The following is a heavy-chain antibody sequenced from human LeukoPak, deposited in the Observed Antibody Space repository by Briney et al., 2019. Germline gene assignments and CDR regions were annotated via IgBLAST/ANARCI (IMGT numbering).Heavy chain of an antibody. V-gene: IGHV6-1*01. CDR2: TYYRSKWYN. CDR3: ARDQRYSYGFIFGYFDY. D-gene: IGHD5-18*01. J-gene: IGHJ4*02. Sequence: SQTLSLTCAISGDSVSSNSAAWNWIRRSPSRGLEWLGRTYYRSKWYNDYAVSVKSRITINPDTSKNQFSPQLNSVTPEDTAVYYCARDQRYSYGFIFGYFDYWGQGTLVTVSS. CDR1: GDSVSSNSAA.